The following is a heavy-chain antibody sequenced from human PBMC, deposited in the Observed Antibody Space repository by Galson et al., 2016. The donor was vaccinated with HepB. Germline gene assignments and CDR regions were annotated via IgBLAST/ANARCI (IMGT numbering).Heavy chain of an antibody. CDR1: GYRLTDYW. D-gene: IGHD4-17*01. V-gene: IGHV5-10-1*01. Sequence: QSGAEVKEPGESLRISCQGSGYRLTDYWITWVRQVPGKGLQCMGRIDPDDSYTHYSPSFQGHVTISVDKSINTAYLQWSTLKASDTAIYYCARALEYGSRNYYDYYAMDVWGPGTTVIVSS. CDR2: IDPDDSYT. J-gene: IGHJ6*02. CDR3: ARALEYGSRNYYDYYAMDV.